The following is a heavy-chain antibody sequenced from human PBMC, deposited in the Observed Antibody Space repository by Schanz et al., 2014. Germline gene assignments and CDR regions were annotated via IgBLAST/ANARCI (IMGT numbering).Heavy chain of an antibody. CDR1: GFMFTKYA. CDR3: AKDIGGAVAAPGYDS. J-gene: IGHJ4*02. D-gene: IGHD2-15*01. V-gene: IGHV3-23*04. Sequence: EVQLVESGGGLVQPGGSLRLSCVASGFMFTKYAMNWVRQAQGKELEWVSGISGTGTKTYYADSVKSRFTISRDNSKNTVFLQMSSLRADDTALYYCAKDIGGAVAAPGYDSWGQGTLVTVSS. CDR2: ISGTGTKT.